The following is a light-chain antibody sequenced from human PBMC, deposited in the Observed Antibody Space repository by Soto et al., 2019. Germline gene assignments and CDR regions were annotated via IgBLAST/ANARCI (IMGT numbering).Light chain of an antibody. CDR2: EVN. CDR1: SSDVGAYNY. CDR3: ATWDDSLDVHV. Sequence: QSVLTQPASVSGSPGQSITISCTGTSSDVGAYNYVSWYQQHPGKAPKLMIYEVNNRPSGVSNRFSGSKSGNTASLTISGLQAEDEADYYCATWDDSLDVHVFGTGTKVTVL. V-gene: IGLV2-14*01. J-gene: IGLJ1*01.